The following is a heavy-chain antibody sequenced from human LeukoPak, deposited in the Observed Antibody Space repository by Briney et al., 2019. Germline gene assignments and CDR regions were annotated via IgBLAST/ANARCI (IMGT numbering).Heavy chain of an antibody. CDR3: ARHAGCLLYEGFDY. J-gene: IGHJ4*02. CDR1: GYSFTSYW. Sequence: GESLKISCKGSGYSFTSYWIGWVRQMPGKSLEWMGIIYPGDSDTRYSPSFTGQVAISADKYSSTAYLQWSSVKASDTGMYYCARHAGCLLYEGFDYGGQGTLVTVST. D-gene: IGHD3-9*01. V-gene: IGHV5-51*01. CDR2: IYPGDSDT.